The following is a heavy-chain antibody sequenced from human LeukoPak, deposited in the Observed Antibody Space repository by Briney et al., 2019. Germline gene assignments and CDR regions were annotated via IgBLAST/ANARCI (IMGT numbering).Heavy chain of an antibody. Sequence: ASVKVSCKASGYTFTGYYMHWVRQAPGQGLEWMGWINPNSGGTNYAQKFQGRVTMTRDTSISTAYMELSRLRSDDTAVYYCAINYGDYFTPYFDYWGQGTLVTVSS. V-gene: IGHV1-2*02. CDR1: GYTFTGYY. D-gene: IGHD4-17*01. CDR2: INPNSGGT. CDR3: AINYGDYFTPYFDY. J-gene: IGHJ4*02.